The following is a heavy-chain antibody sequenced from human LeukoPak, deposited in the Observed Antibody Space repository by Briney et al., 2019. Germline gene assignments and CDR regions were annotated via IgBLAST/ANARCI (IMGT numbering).Heavy chain of an antibody. CDR3: ARYPAYSGYDLIYWFDP. Sequence: ASVKVSCKASGYTFTGYYMHWMRQAPGQGLAWMGWINPNSSGTNYAQKFQGRVTIPRNMSISTAYMELSRLRTDDTAVYYCARYPAYSGYDLIYWFDPWGQGTLVTVSS. CDR1: GYTFTGYY. D-gene: IGHD5-12*01. J-gene: IGHJ5*02. CDR2: INPNSSGT. V-gene: IGHV1-2*02.